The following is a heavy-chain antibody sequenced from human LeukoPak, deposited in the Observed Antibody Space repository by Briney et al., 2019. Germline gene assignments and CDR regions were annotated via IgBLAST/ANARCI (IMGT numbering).Heavy chain of an antibody. CDR2: IKQDGSEK. D-gene: IGHD3-10*01. CDR1: GFTFSSYW. J-gene: IGHJ5*02. CDR3: ARVTMVRGFNWFDP. V-gene: IGHV3-7*01. Sequence: GGSLRLSCAASGFTFSSYWMSWVRQAPGKGLEWVANIKQDGSEKYYVDSVKGRFTISRGNAKNSLYLQMNSLRAEDTAVYYCARVTMVRGFNWFDPWGQGTLVTVSS.